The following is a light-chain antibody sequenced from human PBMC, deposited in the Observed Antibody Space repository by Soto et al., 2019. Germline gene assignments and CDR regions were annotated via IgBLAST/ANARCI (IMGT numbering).Light chain of an antibody. CDR3: LQRSKWPLT. CDR2: DTT. CDR1: QSVSNY. V-gene: IGKV3-11*01. Sequence: IVLTQSPATLSLSPGAGATLSCRASQSVSNYLGWYQQRPRQAPRLLIYDTTNGAPRIPARYSGSRSVTDFSLTISSLEPEDFAVYYCLQRSKWPLTFGAGTKVEI. J-gene: IGKJ4*01.